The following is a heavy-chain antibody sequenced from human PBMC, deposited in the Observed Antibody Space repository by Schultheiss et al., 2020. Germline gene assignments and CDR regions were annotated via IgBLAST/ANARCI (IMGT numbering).Heavy chain of an antibody. V-gene: IGHV3-21*05. J-gene: IGHJ6*02. CDR1: GFTFSSYE. CDR3: ARAMFTSSSAYYFYAMDV. CDR2: ISSSSSYI. Sequence: GGSLRLSCAASGFTFSSYEMNWVRQAPGKGLEWVSYISSSSSYIYYADSVKGRFTISRDNAKNSLYLQMNSLRAEDTAVYYCARAMFTSSSAYYFYAMDVWGQGTTVTVSS. D-gene: IGHD6-6*01.